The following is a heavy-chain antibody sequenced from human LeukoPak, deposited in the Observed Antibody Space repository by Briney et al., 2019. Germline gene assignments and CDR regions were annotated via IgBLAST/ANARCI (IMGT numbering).Heavy chain of an antibody. CDR3: ARGRGEDYYDSSGRNWFDP. CDR1: GGSFSGYY. CDR2: INHSGST. V-gene: IGHV4-34*01. J-gene: IGHJ5*02. Sequence: SETLSLTCAVYGGSFSGYYWSWIRQPPGKGLEWSGEINHSGSTNYNPSLTSRVTISVDTSKNQFSLKLSCVTAADPAVYYCARGRGEDYYDSSGRNWFDPWGQGTLVTVSS. D-gene: IGHD3-22*01.